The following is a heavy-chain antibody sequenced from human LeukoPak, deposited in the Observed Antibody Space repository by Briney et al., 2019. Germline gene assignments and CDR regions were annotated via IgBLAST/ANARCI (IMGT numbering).Heavy chain of an antibody. CDR3: ATGRDPYKTGH. Sequence: SETLSLTCTFSGGSFSPAHWSWIRRPPGKGLEGIGVICDNGNTDYNPSLKSRVTISVDTSKSQFSLKLSSLAAADTAVYYCATGRDPYKTGHWGQGTLVTVSS. V-gene: IGHV4-59*01. CDR1: GGSFSPAH. CDR2: ICDNGNT. D-gene: IGHD5-24*01. J-gene: IGHJ4*02.